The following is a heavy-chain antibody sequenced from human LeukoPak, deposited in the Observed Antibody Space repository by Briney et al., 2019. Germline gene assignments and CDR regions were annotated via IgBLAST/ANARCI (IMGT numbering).Heavy chain of an antibody. J-gene: IGHJ5*02. CDR1: GFSLRTRGVG. Sequence: SGPTLVKPPQTLTLTCTFSGFSLRTRGVGVGWIRQPPGKALEWLTLIYWNDDKRYSPTLKSRLTITKDTSKNQVVLTMTNMDPVDTATYYCAHRRGYDFWSGYFNNWFDPWGQGTPVTVSS. V-gene: IGHV2-5*01. D-gene: IGHD3-3*01. CDR3: AHRRGYDFWSGYFNNWFDP. CDR2: IYWNDDK.